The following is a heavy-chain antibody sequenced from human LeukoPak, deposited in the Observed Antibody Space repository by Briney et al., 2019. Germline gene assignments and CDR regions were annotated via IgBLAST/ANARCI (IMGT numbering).Heavy chain of an antibody. CDR2: ISYDGRGK. V-gene: IGHV3-30*09. D-gene: IGHD5-12*01. Sequence: PGRSLRLSCAASGFTFSGYAMHWVRQAPGKGLEWVTLISYDGRGKYYADSVKGRFAISRDNSENMLYLQMNSLRPEDTAVYYCARERSGYDHQYRGQGTLVTVSS. J-gene: IGHJ4*02. CDR1: GFTFSGYA. CDR3: ARERSGYDHQY.